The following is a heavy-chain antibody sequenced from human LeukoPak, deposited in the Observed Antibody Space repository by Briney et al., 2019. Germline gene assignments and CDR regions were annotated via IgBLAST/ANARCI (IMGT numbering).Heavy chain of an antibody. D-gene: IGHD2-8*01. CDR2: ISSSSSTI. J-gene: IGHJ6*02. Sequence: GGSLRLSCAAPGFTFSSYSMNWVRQAPGKGLEWVSYISSSSSTIYYADSVKGRFTISRDNAKNSLYLQMNSLRAEDTAVYYCASHVSHSGLIYYYYGMDVWGQGTTVTVSS. V-gene: IGHV3-48*01. CDR3: ASHVSHSGLIYYYYGMDV. CDR1: GFTFSSYS.